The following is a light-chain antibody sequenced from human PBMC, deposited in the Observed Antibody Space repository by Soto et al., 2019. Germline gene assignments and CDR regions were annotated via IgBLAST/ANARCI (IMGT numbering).Light chain of an antibody. Sequence: DIQMTQSPSSLSASVGDRVTITCRASQGISNYLAWYQQKPGKVPKLLIYAASTLQSGVPSRFSGSGSGTDFTLTISSRQAEDVATYYCQKYNSAPPYTFGQGTKLEIK. CDR2: AAS. J-gene: IGKJ2*01. CDR1: QGISNY. CDR3: QKYNSAPPYT. V-gene: IGKV1-27*01.